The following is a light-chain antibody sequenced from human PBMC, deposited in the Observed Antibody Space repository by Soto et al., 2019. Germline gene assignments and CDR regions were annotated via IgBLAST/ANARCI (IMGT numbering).Light chain of an antibody. CDR1: QSVSSY. V-gene: IGKV3-11*01. J-gene: IGKJ5*01. Sequence: EIVLTQSPATLSLSPGERATLSCRASQSVSSYLAWYQQKPGQAPRLLIYDASNRATGIPARFSGSGSGTDFTLTISSLEPEDFAVYHCQQRSNWITFDQGTRLEIK. CDR2: DAS. CDR3: QQRSNWIT.